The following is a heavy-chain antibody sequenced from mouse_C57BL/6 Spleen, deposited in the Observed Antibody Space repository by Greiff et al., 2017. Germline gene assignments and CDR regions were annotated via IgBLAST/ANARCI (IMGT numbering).Heavy chain of an antibody. J-gene: IGHJ4*01. Sequence: QVQLKQSGAELVKPGASVKISCKASGYAFSSYWMNWVKQRPGKGLEWIGQIYPGDGDTNYNGQFTGKATLTADKSSSTAYMQTSSPPSEAAAVYVCARYWDGYYYAMDYVGQGTSVTVAS. CDR1: GYAFSSYW. D-gene: IGHD4-1*01. CDR2: IYPGDGDT. V-gene: IGHV1-80*01. CDR3: ARYWDGYYYAMDY.